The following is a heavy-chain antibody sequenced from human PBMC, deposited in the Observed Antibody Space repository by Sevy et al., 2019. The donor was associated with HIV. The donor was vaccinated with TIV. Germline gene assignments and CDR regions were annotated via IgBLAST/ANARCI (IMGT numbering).Heavy chain of an antibody. D-gene: IGHD6-6*01. CDR1: GAAISSGGYY. V-gene: IGHV4-31*03. Sequence: SETLSLTCTVSGAAISSGGYYWTWIRQHPGKGLEWIGNTYHSGSSFYNPSLKGRVVMSVVTSKNQFSLNLTSLTAADTAVYYCARVPVGSSPYYYAIDVWGQGTSVTVSS. CDR2: TYHSGSS. J-gene: IGHJ6*02. CDR3: ARVPVGSSPYYYAIDV.